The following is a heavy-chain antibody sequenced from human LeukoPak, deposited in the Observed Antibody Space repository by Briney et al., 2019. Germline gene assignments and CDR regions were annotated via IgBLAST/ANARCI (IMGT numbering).Heavy chain of an antibody. D-gene: IGHD7-27*01. J-gene: IGHJ4*02. CDR3: VRDLGHSRHYFEY. Sequence: GGSLRLSCAASGFTFNSFFLNWVRLTPGRELEWVACLSQDGSGTFYMDSVRGRFTISRDNTKNSLYLQMNSLRAEDTAVYFCVRDLGHSRHYFEYWGQGALVTVSS. CDR2: LSQDGSGT. CDR1: GFTFNSFF. V-gene: IGHV3-7*01.